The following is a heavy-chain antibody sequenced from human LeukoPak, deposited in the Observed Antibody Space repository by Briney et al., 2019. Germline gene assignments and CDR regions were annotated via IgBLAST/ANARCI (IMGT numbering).Heavy chain of an antibody. CDR1: GYTFTSYD. J-gene: IGHJ4*02. Sequence: ASVKVSCKASGYTFTSYDINWVRQATGQGLEWMGWMNPNSGNTGYAQKFQGRATMTRNTSISTAYMELSSLRSEDTAVYYCAGSPPRRPRVKAVAGPFDYWGQGTLVTVSS. D-gene: IGHD6-19*01. CDR2: MNPNSGNT. V-gene: IGHV1-8*01. CDR3: AGSPPRRPRVKAVAGPFDY.